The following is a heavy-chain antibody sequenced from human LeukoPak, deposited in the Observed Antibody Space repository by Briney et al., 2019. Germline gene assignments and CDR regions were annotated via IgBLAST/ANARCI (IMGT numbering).Heavy chain of an antibody. V-gene: IGHV4-4*07. Sequence: SETLSLTCTVSGGSISSYYWSWIRQPAGKGLEWIGRIYTSGSTNCNPSLKSRVTMSVDTSKNQFSLKLSSVTAADTAVYYCARDWESLTGYFSVNWFDPWGQGTLVTVSS. J-gene: IGHJ5*02. CDR1: GGSISSYY. CDR3: ARDWESLTGYFSVNWFDP. CDR2: IYTSGST. D-gene: IGHD3-9*01.